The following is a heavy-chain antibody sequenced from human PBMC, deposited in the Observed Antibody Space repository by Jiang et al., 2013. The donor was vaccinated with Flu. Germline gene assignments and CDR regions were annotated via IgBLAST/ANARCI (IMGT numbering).Heavy chain of an antibody. CDR2: IYYTGST. J-gene: IGHJ5*01. D-gene: IGHD6-13*01. CDR3: ARHNDMAAAGIIGWFDS. CDR1: GASIGSDS. V-gene: IGHV4-59*08. Sequence: GPGLVKPSETLSLSCTVSGASIGSDSWSWIRQPPGKGLEWIANIYYTGSTNYNPSLKSRVTISVDTSKNQFSLKLSSVTAADTAGYYCARHNDMAAAGIIGWFDSWGQGTLVTVSS.